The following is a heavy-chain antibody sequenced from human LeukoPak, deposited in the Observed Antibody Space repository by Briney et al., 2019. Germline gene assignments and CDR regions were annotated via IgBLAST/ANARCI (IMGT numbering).Heavy chain of an antibody. CDR1: GYTFTSYG. Sequence: ASVKVSCKASGYTFTSYGINWVRQAPGQGLEWMGWISAYIGNTNYAQKIQGRVTMTTDTSTSTAYMELRSLRSDDTAVYYCARALFRMTTVTADYWGQGTPVTVSS. V-gene: IGHV1-18*01. J-gene: IGHJ4*02. D-gene: IGHD4-11*01. CDR3: ARALFRMTTVTADY. CDR2: ISAYIGNT.